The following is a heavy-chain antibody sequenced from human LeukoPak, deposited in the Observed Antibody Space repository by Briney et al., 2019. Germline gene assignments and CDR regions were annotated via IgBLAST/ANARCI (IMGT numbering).Heavy chain of an antibody. V-gene: IGHV3-48*01. CDR3: ARVRSSVVDY. J-gene: IGHJ4*02. Sequence: GGSLRLSCAASGITFSSYSMNWVRQAPGKGLEWVSYISSSSSTIYYADSVKGRFTTSRDNAKNSLYLQMNSLRAEDTAVYYCARVRSSVVDYWGQGTLVTVSS. CDR2: ISSSSSTI. CDR1: GITFSSYS. D-gene: IGHD6-19*01.